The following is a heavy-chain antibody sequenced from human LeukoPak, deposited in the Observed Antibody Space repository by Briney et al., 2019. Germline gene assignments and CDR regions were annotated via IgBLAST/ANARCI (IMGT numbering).Heavy chain of an antibody. CDR2: IYYSGST. CDR3: ARGWGPAYCGGDCHRHFDY. CDR1: GFTFSSYT. J-gene: IGHJ4*02. V-gene: IGHV4-59*12. Sequence: GSLRLSCAASGFTFSSYTMNWVRLAPGKGLEWIGYIYYSGSTSYNPSLKSRVSLSVDTSKNLFSLTLNSMTAADTAVYYCARGWGPAYCGGDCHRHFDYWGQGTLVTVSS. D-gene: IGHD2-21*02.